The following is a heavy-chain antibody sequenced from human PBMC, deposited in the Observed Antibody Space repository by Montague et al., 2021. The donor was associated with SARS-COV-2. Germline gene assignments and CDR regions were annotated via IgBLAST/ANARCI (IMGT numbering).Heavy chain of an antibody. D-gene: IGHD3-10*01. CDR1: GGSMSSYH. CDR3: ARDVRYYYDQ. Sequence: SETLSLTCSVSGGSMSSYHWVWIRQPPGKGLEWIGYVSYRGSTXXXLSLKSRVTISLDTSKNRFSLRVTPVTAADTAVYYCARDVRYYYDQWGQGILVTVSS. J-gene: IGHJ4*02. V-gene: IGHV4-59*01. CDR2: VSYRGST.